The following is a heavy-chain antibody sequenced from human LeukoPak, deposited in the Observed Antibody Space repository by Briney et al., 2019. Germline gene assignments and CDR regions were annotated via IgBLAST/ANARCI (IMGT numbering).Heavy chain of an antibody. D-gene: IGHD3-16*02. V-gene: IGHV3-43D*04. CDR3: TATRVKYVWGSYLSDH. Sequence: QPGGSLRLSCAASGFTFDDYAMHWVRQAPGKGLEWVSLINWDGGSTYYADSVKGRFTISRDNSKNSLYLQMNSLRAEDTALYYCTATRVKYVWGSYLSDHWGQGTLVTVSS. CDR2: INWDGGST. CDR1: GFTFDDYA. J-gene: IGHJ4*02.